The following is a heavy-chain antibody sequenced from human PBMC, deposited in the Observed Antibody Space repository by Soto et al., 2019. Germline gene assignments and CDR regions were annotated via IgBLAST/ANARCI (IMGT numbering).Heavy chain of an antibody. D-gene: IGHD6-13*01. Sequence: QVQLVQSGAEVRMPGSSVNVSCKASGGTFSTYPINWVRQAPGQGLEWMGGIIPLFGTTNYAQKFKGRVTMTADESTSTAYMELSSLRAEDAAVYYCARGATHGSSWYFWFDPWGQGTLVTVSS. V-gene: IGHV1-69*01. CDR1: GGTFSTYP. J-gene: IGHJ5*02. CDR2: IIPLFGTT. CDR3: ARGATHGSSWYFWFDP.